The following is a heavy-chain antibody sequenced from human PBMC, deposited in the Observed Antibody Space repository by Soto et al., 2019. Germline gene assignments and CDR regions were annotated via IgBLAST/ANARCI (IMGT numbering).Heavy chain of an antibody. CDR2: VYYSGNT. CDR3: AKDLIPTHP. J-gene: IGHJ5*02. Sequence: PSETLSLTCTVSGVSISSYYWTWIRQPPGKGLEWIGYVYYSGNTNFNPSLKSRVTMSVDTSKNQFSLKLTSVTAADTAVYFCAKDLIPTHPWGQGTLVTVSS. CDR1: GVSISSYY. V-gene: IGHV4-59*12.